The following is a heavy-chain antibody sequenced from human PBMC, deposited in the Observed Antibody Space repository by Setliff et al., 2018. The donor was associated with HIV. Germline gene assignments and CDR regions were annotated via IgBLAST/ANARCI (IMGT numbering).Heavy chain of an antibody. CDR1: GYTFTGYG. D-gene: IGHD3-3*01. CDR2: ISDYNGNT. Sequence: ASVKVSCTASGYTFTGYGSSWVRQAPGQGLEWMGWISDYNGNTNDAQKLQGRVTMNTDTPTSTAYMELRSLRSDDTAVYYCARGGGGYNFWSGYPSFDYWGQGTLVTVSS. J-gene: IGHJ4*02. CDR3: ARGGGGYNFWSGYPSFDY. V-gene: IGHV1-18*01.